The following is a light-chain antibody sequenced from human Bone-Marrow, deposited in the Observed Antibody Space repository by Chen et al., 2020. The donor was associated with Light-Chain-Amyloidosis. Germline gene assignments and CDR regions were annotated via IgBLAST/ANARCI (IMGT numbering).Light chain of an antibody. CDR1: DIGSEN. Sequence: SYELSQPVSMSVALGQTARIPCGAKDIGSENVHWYQQKPGRAPVLVMYRDNNRPSGIPEGFSGSNSGNTATLTIYRAQDGDEADYYCQVWARSAVVFGGGTKLTVL. V-gene: IGLV3-9*01. CDR3: QVWARSAVV. J-gene: IGLJ2*01. CDR2: RDN.